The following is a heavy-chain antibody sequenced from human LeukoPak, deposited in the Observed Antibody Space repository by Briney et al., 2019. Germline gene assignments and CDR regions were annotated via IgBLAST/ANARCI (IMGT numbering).Heavy chain of an antibody. Sequence: SETLSLTCAVYGGSFSGYYWSWIRQPPGKGLECIGEINHSGSTNYNPSLKSRVTISVDTSKNQFSLKLTSVTAADTAVYYCARGRSGNYYGSGSYYNYWGQGTLVTVSS. CDR1: GGSFSGYY. J-gene: IGHJ4*02. CDR3: ARGRSGNYYGSGSYYNY. V-gene: IGHV4-34*01. CDR2: INHSGST. D-gene: IGHD3-10*01.